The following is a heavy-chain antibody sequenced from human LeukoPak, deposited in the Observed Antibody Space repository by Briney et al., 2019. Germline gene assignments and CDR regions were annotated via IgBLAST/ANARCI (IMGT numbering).Heavy chain of an antibody. V-gene: IGHV3-15*04. J-gene: IGHJ4*02. CDR3: TTDRVHSEKWYYFDS. CDR1: GFTFNNAW. D-gene: IGHD1-26*01. CDR2: IESKTDGGTT. Sequence: GGSLRLSCIASGFTFNNAWMSWVRQAPGRGMEWVGRIESKTDGGTTDYAAPVKGRFTISRDDSKTTLYLHMNSLNTEDTAVYYCTTDRVHSEKWYYFDSWGQGTLVTVSS.